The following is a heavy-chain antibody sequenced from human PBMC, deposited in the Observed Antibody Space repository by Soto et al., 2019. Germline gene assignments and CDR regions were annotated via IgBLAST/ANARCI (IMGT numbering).Heavy chain of an antibody. CDR3: ARGQAARPFYYYYYGMDV. CDR1: GGSISSYY. V-gene: IGHV4-59*01. J-gene: IGHJ6*02. CDR2: IYYSGST. Sequence: PSETLSLTCTVSGGSISSYYWSWIRQPPGKGLEWIGYIYYSGSTNYNPSLKSRVTIPVDTSKNQFSLKLSSVTAADTAVYYCARGQAARPFYYYYYGMDVWGQGTTVTVSS. D-gene: IGHD6-6*01.